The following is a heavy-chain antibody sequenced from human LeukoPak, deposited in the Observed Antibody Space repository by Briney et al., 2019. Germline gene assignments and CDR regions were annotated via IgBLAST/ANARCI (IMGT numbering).Heavy chain of an antibody. D-gene: IGHD3-10*01. V-gene: IGHV1-2*02. CDR1: GYTFTSYY. CDR2: SDPKSGAT. Sequence: ASVKVSCKTSGYTFTSYYIHWLRQAPGQRFEWMGWSDPKSGATKYEHFQGRVTMTRDTSISTAYMELSRLTSDDTAVYYCARGNFYDNKGYSPELRYWGQGTLVTVSS. CDR3: ARGNFYDNKGYSPELRY. J-gene: IGHJ4*02.